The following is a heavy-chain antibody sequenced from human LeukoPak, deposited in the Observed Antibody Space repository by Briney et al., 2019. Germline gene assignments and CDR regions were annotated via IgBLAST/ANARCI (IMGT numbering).Heavy chain of an antibody. Sequence: SQTLSLTCTVSGGSISSGSYYWSWIRQPAGKGLEWIGRIYTSGSTNYNPSLKSRVTISVDTSKNQFSLKLSFVTTADTAVYYCARDRTQDIVVVPAAIRNWFDPWGQGTLVTVSS. V-gene: IGHV4-61*02. CDR3: ARDRTQDIVVVPAAIRNWFDP. CDR2: IYTSGST. CDR1: GGSISSGSYY. D-gene: IGHD2-2*02. J-gene: IGHJ5*02.